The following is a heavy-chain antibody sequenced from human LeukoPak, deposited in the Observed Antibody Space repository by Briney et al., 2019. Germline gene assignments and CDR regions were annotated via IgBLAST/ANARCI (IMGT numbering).Heavy chain of an antibody. CDR1: GFTFSDYY. Sequence: PGGSLRPSCAASGFTFSDYYMSWIRQAPGKGLEWVSYISSSSSYTNYADSVKGRFTISRDNAKNSLYLQMNSLRAEDTAVYYCARAKDGSGSLDFDYWGQGTLVTVSS. J-gene: IGHJ4*02. CDR2: ISSSSSYT. CDR3: ARAKDGSGSLDFDY. D-gene: IGHD3-10*01. V-gene: IGHV3-11*05.